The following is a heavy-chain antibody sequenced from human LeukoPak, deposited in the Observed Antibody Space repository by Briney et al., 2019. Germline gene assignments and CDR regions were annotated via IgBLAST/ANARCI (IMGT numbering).Heavy chain of an antibody. Sequence: GGSLRLSCAASEFTVSTYFMNWVRQAPGKGLEWVSLIYSGGSTYYADSVKGRFTISRDNSKNTLYLQMNSLRAEDTAVYYCARGGLVDAFDIWVQGTMVNVSS. D-gene: IGHD1-26*01. CDR1: EFTVSTYF. V-gene: IGHV3-66*01. J-gene: IGHJ3*02. CDR2: IYSGGST. CDR3: ARGGLVDAFDI.